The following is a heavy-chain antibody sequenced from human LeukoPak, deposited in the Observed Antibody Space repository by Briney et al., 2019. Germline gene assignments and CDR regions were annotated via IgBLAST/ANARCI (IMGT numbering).Heavy chain of an antibody. J-gene: IGHJ4*02. CDR3: ARYDSRGSGSTQLEY. CDR2: IFRGGST. V-gene: IGHV4-38-2*01. Sequence: SETLSLTCAVSGYSISIAYFWGWIRQPPGKGLEWIGRIFRGGSTSYNPSLMSRLTMSMDTSKNQFSLQLTSVTAADTAVYYCARYDSRGSGSTQLEYWGQGILVTISS. CDR1: GYSISIAYF. D-gene: IGHD3-3*01.